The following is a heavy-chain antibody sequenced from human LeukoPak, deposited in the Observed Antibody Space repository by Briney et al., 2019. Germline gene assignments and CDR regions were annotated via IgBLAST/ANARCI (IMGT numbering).Heavy chain of an antibody. Sequence: GRSLRLSCAASGFTFSSYAMDSGRDAPGQELEWVAVIADDGTNKYYAASVTGRFAVSRDNSKNTLCPHMNSRRAPDKAVHYCAKVMNQVSPTVTMVWIDYWGQGTLVTVSS. J-gene: IGHJ4*02. CDR2: IADDGTNK. V-gene: IGHV3-30*09. CDR1: GFTFSSYA. CDR3: AKVMNQVSPTVTMVWIDY. D-gene: IGHD4-17*01.